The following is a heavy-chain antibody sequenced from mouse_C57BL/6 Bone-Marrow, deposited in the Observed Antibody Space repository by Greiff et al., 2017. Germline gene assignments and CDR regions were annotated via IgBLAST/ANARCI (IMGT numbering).Heavy chain of an antibody. D-gene: IGHD2-3*01. CDR2: IDPSDSYT. J-gene: IGHJ2*01. CDR1: GYTFTSYW. Sequence: QVQLQQPGAELVMPGASVKLSCKASGYTFTSYWMHWVKQRPGQGLEWIGEIDPSDSYTNYNQKFKGKSTLTVDKSSSTAYMQLSSLTSEDAAVYYGARLDDGYYVSFYFDYWGQGTTLTVSS. V-gene: IGHV1-69*01. CDR3: ARLDDGYYVSFYFDY.